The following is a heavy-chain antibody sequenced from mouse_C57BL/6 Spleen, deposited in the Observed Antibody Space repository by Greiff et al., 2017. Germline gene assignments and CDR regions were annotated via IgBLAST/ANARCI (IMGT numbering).Heavy chain of an antibody. CDR3: ARSRATVVERDFDY. V-gene: IGHV1-54*01. J-gene: IGHJ2*01. D-gene: IGHD1-1*01. CDR1: GYAFTNYL. CDR2: INPGSGGT. Sequence: QVQLKQSGAELVRPGTSVKVSCKASGYAFTNYLIEWVKQRPGQGLEWIGVINPGSGGTNYNEKFKGKATLTADKSSSTAYMQLSSLTSEDSAVYFCARSRATVVERDFDYWGQGTTLTVSS.